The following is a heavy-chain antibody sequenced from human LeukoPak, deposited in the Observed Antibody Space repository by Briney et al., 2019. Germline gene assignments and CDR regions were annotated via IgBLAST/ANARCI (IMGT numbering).Heavy chain of an antibody. CDR1: GVTFSSYA. J-gene: IGHJ4*02. CDR2: ISGSGGST. Sequence: GGSLRLSCAASGVTFSSYAMSWVRQAPGKGLEWVSAISGSGGSTYYADSVKGRFTISRDNSKNTLYLQMNSLRAEDTAVYYCAKDPPGYSSGWGEGYWGQGTLVTVSS. CDR3: AKDPPGYSSGWGEGY. D-gene: IGHD6-19*01. V-gene: IGHV3-23*01.